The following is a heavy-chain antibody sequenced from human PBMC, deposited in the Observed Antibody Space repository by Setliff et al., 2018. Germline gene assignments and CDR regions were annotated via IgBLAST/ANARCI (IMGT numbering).Heavy chain of an antibody. J-gene: IGHJ5*02. CDR3: VRAPPTVVIPPGRAFFDP. CDR2: IIPIFGTT. V-gene: IGHV1-69*05. Sequence: SVKVSCKASGGTFSNYDISWVRQAPGQGLEWMGGIIPIFGTTNYAQKFQGRVTMTTDTYTSTANMGLRSLRSDDTAVYYCVRAPPTVVIPPGRAFFDPWGQGTLVTVSS. D-gene: IGHD2-2*01. CDR1: GGTFSNYD.